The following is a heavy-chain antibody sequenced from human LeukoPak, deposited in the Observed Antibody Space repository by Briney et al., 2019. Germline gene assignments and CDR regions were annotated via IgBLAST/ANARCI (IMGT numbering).Heavy chain of an antibody. D-gene: IGHD2-2*01. J-gene: IGHJ6*04. CDR2: IKEDGSEK. Sequence: GSLRLSCSASGFIFSSYWMSWVRQAPGRGLEWGANIKEDGSEKYYVDSVKGRFTISRDNAKNSLYLQTNSLRAEDTAVYYCARRALRYCSSTSCPAQYYGVDVWGKGTTVTVSS. CDR1: GFIFSSYW. CDR3: ARRALRYCSSTSCPAQYYGVDV. V-gene: IGHV3-7*03.